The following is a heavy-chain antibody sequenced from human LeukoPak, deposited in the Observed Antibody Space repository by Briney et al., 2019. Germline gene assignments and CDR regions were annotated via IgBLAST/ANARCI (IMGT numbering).Heavy chain of an antibody. CDR3: TRYDSSWFDP. CDR1: GFTFISYG. CDR2: IAYDGSRK. V-gene: IGHV3-30*03. D-gene: IGHD3-3*01. J-gene: IGHJ5*02. Sequence: PGGSLRLSCAASGFTFISYGMHWVRQAPGKGLEWVTGIAYDGSRKHYADSVKGRFTISRDNSRNTMDLQMNSLRVEDTAVYHCTRYDSSWFDPWGQGTLVIVS.